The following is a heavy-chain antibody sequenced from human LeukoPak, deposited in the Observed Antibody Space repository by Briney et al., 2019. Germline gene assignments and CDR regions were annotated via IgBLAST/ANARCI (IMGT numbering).Heavy chain of an antibody. CDR2: IHPDGKNT. CDR1: GFTFSSYW. J-gene: IGHJ6*03. Sequence: GGSLRLSCAASGFTFSSYWMDWVRQAPGKGLVWVSRIHPDGKNTAYADSVKGRFTISRDNSKNTLYLQMNSLRAEDTAVYYCAKLGYSSGWYNFYYYYMDVWGKGTTVTISS. CDR3: AKLGYSSGWYNFYYYYMDV. D-gene: IGHD6-19*01. V-gene: IGHV3-74*01.